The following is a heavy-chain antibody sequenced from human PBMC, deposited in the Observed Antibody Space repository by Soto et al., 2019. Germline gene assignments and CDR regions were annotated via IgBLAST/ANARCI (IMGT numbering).Heavy chain of an antibody. CDR2: IYYSGST. CDR1: GGSISSSSYY. CDR3: VRGAGGGYYFDY. J-gene: IGHJ4*02. Sequence: PSDPLSLTCTVSGGSISSSSYYWGWIRQPPGKGLEWIGSIYYSGSTYYNPSLKSRVTISVDTSKNQFSLKLSSVTAADTAVYYCVRGAGGGYYFDYWGQGTLVTVAS. V-gene: IGHV4-39*01.